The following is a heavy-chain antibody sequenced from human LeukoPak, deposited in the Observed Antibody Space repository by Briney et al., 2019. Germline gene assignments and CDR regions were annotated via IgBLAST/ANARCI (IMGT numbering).Heavy chain of an antibody. J-gene: IGHJ4*02. CDR2: ISYDGSNK. Sequence: GRSLRLSCAASGFTFSSYAMHWVRQAPGKGLEWVAVISYDGSNKYYADSVKGRFTISRDNSKNTLYLQMNSLRAEDTAVYYCAKEGDYSGYDSSFDYWGQGTLVTVSS. V-gene: IGHV3-30*01. CDR1: GFTFSSYA. CDR3: AKEGDYSGYDSSFDY. D-gene: IGHD5-12*01.